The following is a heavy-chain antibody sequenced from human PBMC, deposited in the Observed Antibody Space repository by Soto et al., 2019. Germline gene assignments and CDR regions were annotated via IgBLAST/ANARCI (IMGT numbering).Heavy chain of an antibody. CDR3: ASGGNWVDP. CDR1: GGSISNYY. CDR2: MYYNGNI. J-gene: IGHJ5*02. V-gene: IGHV4-59*01. Sequence: EILSLTCNVSGGSISNYYWTWVRQSPEKGLEWIGYMYYNGNINYNPSLKSRVTISIDTSKNQFSLTLKSVTAADTAVYYCASGGNWVDPWRQG. D-gene: IGHD3-16*01.